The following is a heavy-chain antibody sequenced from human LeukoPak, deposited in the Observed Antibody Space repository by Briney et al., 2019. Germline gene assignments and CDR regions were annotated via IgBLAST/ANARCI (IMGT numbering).Heavy chain of an antibody. J-gene: IGHJ4*02. CDR3: ARQDTMVRRVDY. D-gene: IGHD3-10*01. CDR1: RYTFTGYY. V-gene: IGHV1-2*02. CDR2: INPNSGGT. Sequence: ASVKVSFKASRYTFTGYYMHWVRQAPGQGLEWMGWINPNSGGTNYAQKFQGRVTMTRDKSISTAYMELSRLRSDDRAVYYCARQDTMVRRVDYWGQGTLVTVSS.